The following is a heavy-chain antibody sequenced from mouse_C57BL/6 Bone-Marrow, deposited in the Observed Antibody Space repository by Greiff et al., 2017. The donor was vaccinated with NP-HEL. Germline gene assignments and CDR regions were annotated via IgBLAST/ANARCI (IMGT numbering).Heavy chain of an antibody. CDR3: ARHDYYGSSSYYAMDY. CDR2: ISSGGSYT. Sequence: EVKLVESGGDLVKPGGSLKLSCAASGFTFSSYGMSWVRQTPDKRLEWVATISSGGSYTYYPDSVKGRFTNSRDNAKNTLYLQMSSRKSEDTAMYYCARHDYYGSSSYYAMDYWGQGTSVTVSS. D-gene: IGHD1-1*01. J-gene: IGHJ4*01. V-gene: IGHV5-6*02. CDR1: GFTFSSYG.